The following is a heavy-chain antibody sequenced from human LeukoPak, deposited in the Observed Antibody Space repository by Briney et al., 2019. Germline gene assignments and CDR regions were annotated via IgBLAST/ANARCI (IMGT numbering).Heavy chain of an antibody. Sequence: GGSLRLSCAASGFTFSTYTMNWVRQAPGKGLEWVSSISSRSSYIYYADSVKGRFTISRDNAKNSLYLQMNSLTAEDSAVYYCASRRGSNRPFDYWGQGTLVTVSS. CDR2: ISSRSSYI. V-gene: IGHV3-21*01. J-gene: IGHJ4*02. D-gene: IGHD1-26*01. CDR1: GFTFSTYT. CDR3: ASRRGSNRPFDY.